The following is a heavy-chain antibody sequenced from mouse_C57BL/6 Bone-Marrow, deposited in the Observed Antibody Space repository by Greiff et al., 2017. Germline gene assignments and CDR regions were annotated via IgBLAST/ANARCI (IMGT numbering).Heavy chain of an antibody. J-gene: IGHJ4*01. CDR1: GYTFTSYW. D-gene: IGHD1-1*01. Sequence: QVQLQQSGAELVRPGSSVKLSCKASGYTFTSYWMDWVKQRPGQGLEWIGNIYPSDSETHYNQKFKDKATLTVDKSSSTAYMQLSSLTSEDSAVYYCARRGYYGSYAMDYWGQGTSVTVSS. V-gene: IGHV1-61*01. CDR2: IYPSDSET. CDR3: ARRGYYGSYAMDY.